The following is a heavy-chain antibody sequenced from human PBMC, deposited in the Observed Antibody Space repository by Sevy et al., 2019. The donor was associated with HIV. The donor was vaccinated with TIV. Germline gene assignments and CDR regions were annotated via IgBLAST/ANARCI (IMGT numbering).Heavy chain of an antibody. V-gene: IGHV3-53*01. J-gene: IGHJ4*02. Sequence: GGSLRLSCAASGFTVSSNYMSWVRQAPGKGLEWVSVIYSGGSTYYADSVKGRFTISRDNSKNTLYLQMNSLRAEDTAVYYCARAGSGLPILDYWGPGTLVTVSS. CDR2: IYSGGST. CDR3: ARAGSGLPILDY. D-gene: IGHD6-19*01. CDR1: GFTVSSNY.